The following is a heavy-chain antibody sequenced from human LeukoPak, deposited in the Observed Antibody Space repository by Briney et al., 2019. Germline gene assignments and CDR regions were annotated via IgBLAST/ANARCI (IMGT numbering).Heavy chain of an antibody. V-gene: IGHV1-18*01. J-gene: IGHJ3*02. CDR2: ISAYSDNT. CDR1: GYTFTSYG. CDR3: ARDRFPMVTGTPDSFDI. D-gene: IGHD2-21*02. Sequence: ASVKVSCKASGYTFTSYGLNWVRQAPGQGLEWMGWISAYSDNTYYAQKFQGRVTMTTDTSTSTAYMELRSLRSDDTAVYYCARDRFPMVTGTPDSFDIWGQGTMVTVSS.